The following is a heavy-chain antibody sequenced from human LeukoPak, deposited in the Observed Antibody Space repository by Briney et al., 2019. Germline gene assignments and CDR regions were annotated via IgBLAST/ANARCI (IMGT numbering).Heavy chain of an antibody. J-gene: IGHJ4*02. D-gene: IGHD2-2*01. CDR1: GGSFSGYY. Sequence: SETLSLTCAVYGGSFSGYYWSWIRQPPGKGLEWIGEINHSGSTNYNPSLKSRVTISVDTSKNQFSLKLSSVTAADTAVYYCARGMIVVVPAAIAFDYWGPGTLVTVSS. CDR3: ARGMIVVVPAAIAFDY. CDR2: INHSGST. V-gene: IGHV4-34*01.